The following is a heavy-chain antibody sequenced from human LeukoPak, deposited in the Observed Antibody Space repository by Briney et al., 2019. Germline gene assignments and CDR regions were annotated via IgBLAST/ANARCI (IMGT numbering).Heavy chain of an antibody. J-gene: IGHJ5*02. V-gene: IGHV4-30-2*01. CDR2: IYHSGST. CDR3: ARAHLYSSSSGIVWFDP. D-gene: IGHD6-6*01. Sequence: PSETLSLTCTVSGGSISSGGYYWSWIRQPPGKGLEWIGYIYHSGSTYYNPSLKSRVTISVDTSKNQFSLKLSSVTAADTAVYYCARAHLYSSSSGIVWFDPWGQGTLVTVSS. CDR1: GGSISSGGYY.